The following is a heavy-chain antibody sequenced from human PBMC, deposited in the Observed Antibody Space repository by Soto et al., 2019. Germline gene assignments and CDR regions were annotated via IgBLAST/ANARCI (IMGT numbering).Heavy chain of an antibody. CDR3: ARDVTTGTEYYFDY. D-gene: IGHD1-1*01. Sequence: QVQLVQSGAEVKKPGSSVKVSCKASGDTFSSYVLSWVRQAPGQGLEWMGGIIPIFGTTNYAQKFQGRVTITADESTSTAYMELSSLRSEDTAMYYCARDVTTGTEYYFDYWGQGTLVTVSS. J-gene: IGHJ4*02. CDR2: IIPIFGTT. CDR1: GDTFSSYV. V-gene: IGHV1-69*12.